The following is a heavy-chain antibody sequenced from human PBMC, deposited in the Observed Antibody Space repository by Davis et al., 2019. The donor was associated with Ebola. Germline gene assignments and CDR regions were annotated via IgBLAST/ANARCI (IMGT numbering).Heavy chain of an antibody. Sequence: GGSLRLSCAASGFTFSSYAMSWVRQAPGKGLEWVSLISGDGGSTYYADSVKGRFTISRDNSKNSLYLQMNSLRTEDTALYYCAKDKTNYYYYGMDVWGQGTTVTVSS. CDR2: ISGDGGST. CDR3: AKDKTNYYYYGMDV. CDR1: GFTFSSYA. V-gene: IGHV3-43*02. J-gene: IGHJ6*02.